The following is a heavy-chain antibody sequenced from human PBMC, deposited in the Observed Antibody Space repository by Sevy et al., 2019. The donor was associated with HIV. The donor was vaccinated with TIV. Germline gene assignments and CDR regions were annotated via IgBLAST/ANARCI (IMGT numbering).Heavy chain of an antibody. V-gene: IGHV3-15*01. D-gene: IGHD3-22*01. J-gene: IGHJ4*02. Sequence: GGSLRLSCAASGFTFSNAWVSWVRQAPGKGLEWVGRIKIKTDGGTTYYAAPVKGRFTISRDDSKNTLYLQMNSLKTEDTAVYYCTTDFKTYYYDSSGGMGFDYWGQGTLVTVSS. CDR2: IKIKTDGGTT. CDR1: GFTFSNAW. CDR3: TTDFKTYYYDSSGGMGFDY.